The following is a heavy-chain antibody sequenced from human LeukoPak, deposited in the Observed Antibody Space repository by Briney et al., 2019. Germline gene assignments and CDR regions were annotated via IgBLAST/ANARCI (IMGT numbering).Heavy chain of an antibody. Sequence: SGGSLRLSCAASGFTFSDYYMSWIRQAPVKGLEWVSYISSSGSTIYYADSVKGRFTISRDNAKNSLYLQMNSLRAEDTAVYYCAKDRGPEMATISDYWGQGTLVTVSS. D-gene: IGHD5-24*01. CDR3: AKDRGPEMATISDY. J-gene: IGHJ4*02. CDR2: ISSSGSTI. V-gene: IGHV3-11*01. CDR1: GFTFSDYY.